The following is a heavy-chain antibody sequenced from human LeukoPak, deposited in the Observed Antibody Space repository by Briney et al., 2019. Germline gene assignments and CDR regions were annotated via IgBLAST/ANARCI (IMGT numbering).Heavy chain of an antibody. J-gene: IGHJ4*02. CDR3: ARKYGSNAGYFDY. D-gene: IGHD4-23*01. CDR2: SYHSGTS. V-gene: IGHV4-38-2*01. Sequence: SETLSLTCAVSGYSISTGYYWGWVRQPPGKGLEWIGNSYHSGTSYYNPSLKSRVSTSVDTSKNQFSLKLRSVTAADTAAYYCARKYGSNAGYFDYWGQGALVTVSS. CDR1: GYSISTGYY.